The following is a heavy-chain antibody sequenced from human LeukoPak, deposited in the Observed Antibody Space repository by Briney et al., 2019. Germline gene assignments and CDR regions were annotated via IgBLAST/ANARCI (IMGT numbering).Heavy chain of an antibody. V-gene: IGHV3-30-3*01. Sequence: PGRSLRLSCAASGFSLSSYAMHWVRQAPGKGVEWVAIISYDGTKEYYGDSVKGRFTISRDNSKNTLYLQMNSLRAEDTAVYYCAKDHLVGATPDYWGQGTLDTVSS. D-gene: IGHD1-26*01. J-gene: IGHJ4*02. CDR3: AKDHLVGATPDY. CDR2: ISYDGTKE. CDR1: GFSLSSYA.